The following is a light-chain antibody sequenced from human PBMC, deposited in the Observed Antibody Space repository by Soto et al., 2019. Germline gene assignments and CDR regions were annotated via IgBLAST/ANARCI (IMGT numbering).Light chain of an antibody. Sequence: DIQMTKSPSTLSASVGDRVTITCRASQSISSWLAWYQQKPGKAPKLLIYDASSLESGVPSRFSGSGSGTEFTLTISSLQPDDFAPYYCQQYNSYPITFGQGTRPEIK. CDR2: DAS. CDR1: QSISSW. J-gene: IGKJ5*01. CDR3: QQYNSYPIT. V-gene: IGKV1-5*01.